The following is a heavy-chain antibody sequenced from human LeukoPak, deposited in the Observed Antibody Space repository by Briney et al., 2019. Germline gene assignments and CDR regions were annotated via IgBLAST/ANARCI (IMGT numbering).Heavy chain of an antibody. D-gene: IGHD3-22*01. V-gene: IGHV3-23*01. CDR2: ISGGGETT. CDR3: ASLVVATDAFDI. J-gene: IGHJ3*02. Sequence: GGSLRLSCAASGFTFSSYGMGWVRQAPGKGLEWVSSISGGGETTCYADSVKGRFPISRDNSKNTLYLQMNSLRAEDTAVYYCASLVVATDAFDIWGQGTMVTVSS. CDR1: GFTFSSYG.